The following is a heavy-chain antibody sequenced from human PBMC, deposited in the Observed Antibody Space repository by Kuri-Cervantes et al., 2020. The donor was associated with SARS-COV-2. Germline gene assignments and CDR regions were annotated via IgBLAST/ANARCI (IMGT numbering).Heavy chain of an antibody. V-gene: IGHV3-13*03. Sequence: GESLKISCAACGFTFSSYDMHWVRQATGKGLEWVSAIGTAGDTYYPGSVKGQFTISRENAKNSLYLQMNSLRAEDTAVYYCASLGFDDNLYYYYYMDVWGKGTTVTVSS. J-gene: IGHJ6*03. CDR3: ASLGFDDNLYYYYYMDV. CDR1: GFTFSSYD. D-gene: IGHD5-12*01. CDR2: IGTAGDT.